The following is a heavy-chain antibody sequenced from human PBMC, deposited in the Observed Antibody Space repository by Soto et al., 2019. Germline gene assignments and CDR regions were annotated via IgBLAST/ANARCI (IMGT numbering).Heavy chain of an antibody. Sequence: VASVKVSCKAAGYTFTSYGISWVRQAPGQGLEWMGWISAYNGNTNYAQKLQGRVTMTTDTSTSTAYMELRSLRSDDTAVCYCARGNARSMVTPGRDFDPWGQGTLVTVSS. D-gene: IGHD5-18*01. CDR1: GYTFTSYG. V-gene: IGHV1-18*01. CDR2: ISAYNGNT. CDR3: ARGNARSMVTPGRDFDP. J-gene: IGHJ5*02.